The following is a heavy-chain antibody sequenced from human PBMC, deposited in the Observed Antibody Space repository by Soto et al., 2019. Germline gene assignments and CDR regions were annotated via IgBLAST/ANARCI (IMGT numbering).Heavy chain of an antibody. D-gene: IGHD3-10*01. CDR1: GFTFSSYE. CDR3: AREGRSGSYYTHYYYGMDV. V-gene: IGHV3-48*03. Sequence: VGSLRLSCAASGFTFSSYEMNWVRQAPGKGLEWVSYISSSGSTIYYADSVKGRFTISRDNAKNSLYLQMNSLRAEDTAVYYCAREGRSGSYYTHYYYGMDVWGQGTKVTVSS. CDR2: ISSSGSTI. J-gene: IGHJ6*02.